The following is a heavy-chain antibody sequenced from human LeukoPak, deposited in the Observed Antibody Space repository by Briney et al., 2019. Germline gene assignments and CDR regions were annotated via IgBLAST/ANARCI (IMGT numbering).Heavy chain of an antibody. CDR1: GFTFSSYA. Sequence: PGGSLRLSCVASGFTFSSYAMNWVRQAPGMGLEWVSVITSSGGSTAYADSVRGRSTISRDNSKNTLYMQMNSLRAEDTAVYYCVTESTGTLDYWGQGILVTVSS. CDR2: ITSSGGST. V-gene: IGHV3-23*01. J-gene: IGHJ4*02. D-gene: IGHD3-9*01. CDR3: VTESTGTLDY.